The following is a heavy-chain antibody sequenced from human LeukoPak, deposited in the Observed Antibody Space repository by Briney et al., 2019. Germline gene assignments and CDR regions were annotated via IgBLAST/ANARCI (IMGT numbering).Heavy chain of an antibody. Sequence: ASVKVSCKASGYTFTSYGISWVRQAPGQGLEWMGWISAYNGNTNYAQKLQGRVTMTTDTSTSTAYMELSSLRSEDTAVYYCARGPDDYSNSPIDYWGQGTLVTVSS. CDR3: ARGPDDYSNSPIDY. CDR1: GYTFTSYG. CDR2: ISAYNGNT. J-gene: IGHJ4*02. V-gene: IGHV1-18*01. D-gene: IGHD4-11*01.